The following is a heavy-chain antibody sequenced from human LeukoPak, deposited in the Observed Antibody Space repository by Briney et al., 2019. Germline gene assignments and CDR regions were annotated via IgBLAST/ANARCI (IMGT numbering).Heavy chain of an antibody. J-gene: IGHJ6*02. V-gene: IGHV1-3*01. CDR1: GYTSTSYA. CDR3: ARCTSSNLYYYYGMDV. Sequence: ASVKVSCKASGYTSTSYAMHWVRQAPGQRLEWMGWINAGNGNTKYSQKFRGRVTITRDTSASTAYMELSSLRSEDTAVYYCARCTSSNLYYYYGMDVWGQGTTVTVSS. CDR2: INAGNGNT. D-gene: IGHD2-2*01.